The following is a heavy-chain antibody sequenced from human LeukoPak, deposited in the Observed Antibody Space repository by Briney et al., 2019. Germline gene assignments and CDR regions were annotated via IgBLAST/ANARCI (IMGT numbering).Heavy chain of an antibody. CDR2: INHSGRT. V-gene: IGHV4-34*01. CDR1: GGSFSDYY. D-gene: IGHD5-24*01. Sequence: WETLSLTCAVYGGSFSDYYWNWIRQPPGKGLDWIGEINHSGRTEYNPSLNSRVSISVDTSKNQFSLKLNSVTAADTAVYYCAREGRDGSRYYFDYWSQGTPVTVSS. J-gene: IGHJ4*02. CDR3: AREGRDGSRYYFDY.